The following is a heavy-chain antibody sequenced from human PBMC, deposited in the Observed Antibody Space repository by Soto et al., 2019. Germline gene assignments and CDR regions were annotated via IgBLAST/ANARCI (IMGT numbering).Heavy chain of an antibody. Sequence: QVQLVESGGGVVQPGRSLRLSCAASGFTFSSYGMHWVRQAPGKGLEWVAVIWYDGSNKYYADSVKGRFTISRDNSKDTLYLQMNSLRAEDTAVYYCARDGTWNHSCDCWGQGSLVTVSS. CDR3: ARDGTWNHSCDC. V-gene: IGHV3-33*01. J-gene: IGHJ4*02. CDR1: GFTFSSYG. CDR2: IWYDGSNK. D-gene: IGHD1-1*01.